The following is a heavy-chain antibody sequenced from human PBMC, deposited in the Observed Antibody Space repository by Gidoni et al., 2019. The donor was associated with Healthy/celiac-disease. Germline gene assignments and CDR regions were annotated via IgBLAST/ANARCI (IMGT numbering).Heavy chain of an antibody. CDR1: GFTFGDYA. J-gene: IGHJ3*02. D-gene: IGHD3-16*02. V-gene: IGHV3-49*03. CDR3: TREVVEITFGGVIVKDAFDI. Sequence: EVQLVESGGGLVQPGRSLRLSCTASGFTFGDYAMSWFLQAPGKGLEWVGFIRSKAYGGTTEYAASVKGRFTISRDDSKSIAYLQMNSLKTEDTAVYYCTREVVEITFGGVIVKDAFDIWGQGTMVTVSS. CDR2: IRSKAYGGTT.